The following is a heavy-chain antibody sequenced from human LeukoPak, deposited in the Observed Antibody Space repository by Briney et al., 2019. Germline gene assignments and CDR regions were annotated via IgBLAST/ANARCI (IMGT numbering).Heavy chain of an antibody. J-gene: IGHJ4*02. CDR2: ISDDGGVK. V-gene: IGHV3-30*03. CDR1: GFTFSTYG. D-gene: IGHD4-11*01. Sequence: PGRSLRLSCAASGFTFSTYGLHWVRQAPGKGLEWVALISDDGGVKYYADSVKGRFTISRDNSMNTLYLQMNSLRTEDTAVYYCLTEDTPTVFDYWGQGTLFTVSS. CDR3: LTEDTPTVFDY.